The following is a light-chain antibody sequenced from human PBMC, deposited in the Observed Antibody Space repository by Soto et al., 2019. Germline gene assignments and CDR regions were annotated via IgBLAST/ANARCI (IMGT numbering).Light chain of an antibody. CDR2: RNN. Sequence: QSVLTQPPSASGTPGQRVTIFCSGSSSNIGSNYVHWYQQFPGAAPKLLIYRNNQRPSGVPDRFSGSKSGPSASLAISGVRSEDEADYYCTAWDNSLSGPLFGGGTKLTVL. CDR3: TAWDNSLSGPL. CDR1: SSNIGSNY. V-gene: IGLV1-47*01. J-gene: IGLJ2*01.